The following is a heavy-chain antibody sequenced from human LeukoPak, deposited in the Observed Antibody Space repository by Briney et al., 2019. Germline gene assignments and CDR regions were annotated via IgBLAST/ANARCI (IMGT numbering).Heavy chain of an antibody. J-gene: IGHJ4*02. V-gene: IGHV3-13*01. CDR1: GFTFSNHA. CDR3: AKGGL. CDR2: IGTAGDT. Sequence: GGSLRLPCATSGFTFSNHAMHWVRQATGKGLEWVSAIGTAGDTFYPGSVKGRFSISRENAKNSLSLQINSLKAEDTAVYYCAKGGLWGQGTLVTVSS. D-gene: IGHD3-16*01.